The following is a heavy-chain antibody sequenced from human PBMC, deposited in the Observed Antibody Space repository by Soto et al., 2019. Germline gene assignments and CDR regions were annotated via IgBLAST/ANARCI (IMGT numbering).Heavy chain of an antibody. CDR1: GYTFYSHS. J-gene: IGHJ6*02. Sequence: QAQLVQSGAEVKKPGASVKVSCKASGYTFYSHSISWVRQAPGQGLEWMGRIKGDYGNTQYAQKFRGRVTMTTDTSTTTVYMELTNLRSADTALYYCARCIQGDYYYGMNVWGQGTTVTVSS. CDR2: IKGDYGNT. CDR3: ARCIQGDYYYGMNV. V-gene: IGHV1-18*01. D-gene: IGHD5-18*01.